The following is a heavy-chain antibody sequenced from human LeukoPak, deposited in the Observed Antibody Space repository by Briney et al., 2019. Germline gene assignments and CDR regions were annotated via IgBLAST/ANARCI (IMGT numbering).Heavy chain of an antibody. CDR2: IYYSGST. D-gene: IGHD3-10*01. CDR3: ARQGVLLWFGELVGGWFDP. V-gene: IGHV4-59*08. Sequence: PSETLSLTCTVSGGSISSYYWSWIRQPPGKGLEWIGYIYYSGSTNYNPSLKSRVTISVDTSKNQFSLKLSSVTAADTAVYYCARQGVLLWFGELVGGWFDPWGQGTLVTVSS. CDR1: GGSISSYY. J-gene: IGHJ5*02.